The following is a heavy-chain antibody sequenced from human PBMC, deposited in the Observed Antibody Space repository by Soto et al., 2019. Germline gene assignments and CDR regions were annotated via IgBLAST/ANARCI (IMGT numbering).Heavy chain of an antibody. V-gene: IGHV4-30-4*01. CDR1: GGSISTVNYW. CDR3: ARGPSGDKVDS. Sequence: QVQLQESGPGLVKPSQTLSLTCTVSGGSISTVNYWWSWIRQSPDMGLEWIGHIYNGGSTYNNPSRARRVTMSVDTSQHQLSRTLSSVSAADTAVYYCARGPSGDKVDSWGQGTLVTVSS. CDR2: IYNGGST. D-gene: IGHD7-27*01. J-gene: IGHJ4*02.